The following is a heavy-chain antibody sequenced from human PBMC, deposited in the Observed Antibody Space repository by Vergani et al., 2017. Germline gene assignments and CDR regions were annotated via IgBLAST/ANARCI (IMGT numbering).Heavy chain of an antibody. J-gene: IGHJ5*02. CDR1: GASIRSSNYY. Sequence: QLQLQESGPGLVKPSATLSLTCSVSGASIRSSNYYWGWIRQPPGKGLEWIASTYYSGSTYYNPSLKSRVTISVDTSKNQFPLKLSSVTAADTAVYFCARHSTVEWLVKLGWIDPWGQGILVTVSS. D-gene: IGHD6-19*01. CDR2: TYYSGST. V-gene: IGHV4-39*01. CDR3: ARHSTVEWLVKLGWIDP.